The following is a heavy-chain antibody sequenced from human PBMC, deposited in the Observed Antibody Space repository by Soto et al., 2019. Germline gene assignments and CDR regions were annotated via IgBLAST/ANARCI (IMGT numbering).Heavy chain of an antibody. Sequence: SQTLALTCVISGDSVSSNGACWNWIRQSPSRGLQWLGRIYYRSKWFHDYAASVESRMAINPDTSRNQFSLQLNYVTPEDTAVYYCARVHCSAGTCLDGLDFWGQGTTVTVSS. V-gene: IGHV6-1*01. CDR1: GDSVSSNGAC. J-gene: IGHJ6*02. CDR2: IYYRSKWFH. CDR3: ARVHCSAGTCLDGLDF. D-gene: IGHD2-15*01.